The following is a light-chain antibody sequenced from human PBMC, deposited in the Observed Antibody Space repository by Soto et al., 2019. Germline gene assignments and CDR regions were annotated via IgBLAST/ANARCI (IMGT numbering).Light chain of an antibody. V-gene: IGLV2-14*01. CDR3: SSYTSSSTLVV. Sequence: QSVLTQPASVSGSPGQSITISCTGTSSDVSGYNYVSWYQQHPGKAPKLMIYDVSNRPSGVSNRFSGSKSGNTASLTISGLQAEDEADYYCSSYTSSSTLVVFGTGTKVNVL. CDR2: DVS. CDR1: SSDVSGYNY. J-gene: IGLJ1*01.